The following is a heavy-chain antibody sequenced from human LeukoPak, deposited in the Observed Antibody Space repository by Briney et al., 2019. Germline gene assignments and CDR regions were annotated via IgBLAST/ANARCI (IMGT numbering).Heavy chain of an antibody. J-gene: IGHJ4*02. CDR3: AKDRKQCLGYVDY. CDR2: ISWNSGSI. V-gene: IGHV3-9*01. D-gene: IGHD6-19*01. CDR1: GFTFDDYA. Sequence: GGSLRLSCAASGFTFDDYAMHWVRQAPGKGLEWVSGISWNSGSIGYADSVKGRFTISRDNAKNSLYLQMNSLRAEDTALYYCAKDRKQCLGYVDYWGQGTLVTVSS.